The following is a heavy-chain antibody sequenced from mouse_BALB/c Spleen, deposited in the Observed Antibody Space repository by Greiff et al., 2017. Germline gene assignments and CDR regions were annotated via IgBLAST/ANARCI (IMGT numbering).Heavy chain of an antibody. CDR2: IWAGGST. D-gene: IGHD2-3*01. Sequence: VKLKESGPGLVAPSQSLSITCTVSGFSLTSYGVHWVRQPPGKGLEWLGVIWAGGSTNYNSALMSRLSISKDNSKSQVFLKMNSLQTDDTAMYYCARGDDTFAYWGQGTLVTVSA. CDR3: ARGDDTFAY. J-gene: IGHJ3*01. V-gene: IGHV2-9*02. CDR1: GFSLTSYG.